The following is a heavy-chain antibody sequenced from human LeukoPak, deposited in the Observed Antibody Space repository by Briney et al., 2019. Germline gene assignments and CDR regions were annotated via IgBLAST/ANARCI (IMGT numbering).Heavy chain of an antibody. D-gene: IGHD3-9*01. Sequence: GGSLRLSCAASGFTFSSYAMSWVRQAPGKGLEWVSAIRGSGGSTYYADSVKGRFTISRDNSKNPLYLQMNSLRAEDTAVYYCAKQLKLDDILTGYDRGHFDYWGQGTLVTVSS. V-gene: IGHV3-23*01. CDR3: AKQLKLDDILTGYDRGHFDY. CDR1: GFTFSSYA. CDR2: IRGSGGST. J-gene: IGHJ4*02.